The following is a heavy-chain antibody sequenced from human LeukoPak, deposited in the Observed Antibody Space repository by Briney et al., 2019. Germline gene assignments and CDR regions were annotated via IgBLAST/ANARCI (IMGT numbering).Heavy chain of an antibody. J-gene: IGHJ6*03. D-gene: IGHD6-25*01. V-gene: IGHV4-59*01. Sequence: SETLSLTCTVSGGSISSYYWSWIRQPPGKGLEWIGYIYYSGSTNYIPSLKSRVTISVDTSKNQFSLKLSSVTAADTAVYYCAREADYYMDVWGKGTTVTVSS. CDR3: AREADYYMDV. CDR1: GGSISSYY. CDR2: IYYSGST.